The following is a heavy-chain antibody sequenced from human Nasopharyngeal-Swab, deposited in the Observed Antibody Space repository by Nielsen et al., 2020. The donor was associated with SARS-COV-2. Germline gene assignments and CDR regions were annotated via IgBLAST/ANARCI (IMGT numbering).Heavy chain of an antibody. CDR2: INHSGST. J-gene: IGHJ4*02. D-gene: IGHD3-3*01. V-gene: IGHV4-34*01. Sequence: WIRQPPGKGLEWIGEINHSGSTNYNPSLKSRVTISGDTSKNQFYLKLSSVTAADTAVYYCARGLVMGIFEVVISSKYFDYWGQGTLVTVSS. CDR3: ARGLVMGIFEVVISSKYFDY.